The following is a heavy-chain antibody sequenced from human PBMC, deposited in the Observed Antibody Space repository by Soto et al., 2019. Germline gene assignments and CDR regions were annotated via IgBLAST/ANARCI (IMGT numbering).Heavy chain of an antibody. Sequence: SETLSLTCAVYGGSFSGYYWSWIRQPPGKGLEWIGEINHSGSTNYNPSLKSRVTISVDTSKNQFSLKLSSVTAADTAVYYCARGLQQDNNGCLVDVWGQGTTVTVSS. D-gene: IGHD6-13*01. CDR1: GGSFSGYY. J-gene: IGHJ6*02. CDR2: INHSGST. CDR3: ARGLQQDNNGCLVDV. V-gene: IGHV4-34*01.